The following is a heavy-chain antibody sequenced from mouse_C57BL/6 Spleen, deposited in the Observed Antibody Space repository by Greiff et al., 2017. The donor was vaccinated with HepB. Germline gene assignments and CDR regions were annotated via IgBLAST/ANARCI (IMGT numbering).Heavy chain of an antibody. D-gene: IGHD1-1*01. J-gene: IGHJ4*01. CDR2: IYPGDGDT. CDR3: GNSSYEGAMDY. V-gene: IGHV1-82*01. Sequence: QVQLKESGPELVKPGASVKISCKASGYAFSSSWMNWVKQRPGKGLEWIGRIYPGDGDTNYNGKFKGKATLTADKSSSTAYMQLSSLTSEDSAVYFCGNSSYEGAMDYWGQGTSVTVSS. CDR1: GYAFSSSW.